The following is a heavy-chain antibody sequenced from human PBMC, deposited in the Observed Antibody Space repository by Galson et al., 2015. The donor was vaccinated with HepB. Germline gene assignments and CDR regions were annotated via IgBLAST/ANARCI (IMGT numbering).Heavy chain of an antibody. CDR3: ARDRDYRFDY. V-gene: IGHV1-18*04. CDR1: GYTFTING. Sequence: SVKVSCKASGYTFTINGISWVRQTPRQGLEWLGWISAYGGNTKYAQKYQGRITLTRDTSPSTAYMELRSLRSDDTAVYYCARDRDYRFDYWGQGTLVTVSS. CDR2: ISAYGGNT. J-gene: IGHJ4*02. D-gene: IGHD4/OR15-4a*01.